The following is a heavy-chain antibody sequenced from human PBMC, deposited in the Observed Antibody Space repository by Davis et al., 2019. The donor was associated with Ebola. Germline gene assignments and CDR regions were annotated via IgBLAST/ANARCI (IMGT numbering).Heavy chain of an antibody. V-gene: IGHV5-51*01. J-gene: IGHJ5*02. CDR3: ARQTHHFLSGPRTWFDT. CDR2: INHGDSDT. D-gene: IGHD3-3*02. Sequence: GESLKLSCTGSGDNFNTYWIAWVRQTPGKGLEWIGTINHGDSDTIYSPSFHGQVTISADKSISTAYLQWNVLKTSETAMYYCARQTHHFLSGPRTWFDTWGQGTLVTVYS. CDR1: GDNFNTYW.